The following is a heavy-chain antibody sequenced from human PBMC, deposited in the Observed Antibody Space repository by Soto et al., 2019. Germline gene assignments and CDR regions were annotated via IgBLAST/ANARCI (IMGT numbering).Heavy chain of an antibody. CDR1: GGSFRGYY. CDR2: INHSGST. J-gene: IGHJ4*02. CDR3: ARGWTTVTRGGHEFDY. D-gene: IGHD4-17*01. Sequence: QVQLQQWGAGLLKPSETLSLTCAVYGGSFRGYYWSWIRQPPGKGLEWIGEINHSGSTNYNPSLKSRVTIAVDTSKNQFSLQLSSVTAADTAVYYCARGWTTVTRGGHEFDYWGQGTLVTVSS. V-gene: IGHV4-34*01.